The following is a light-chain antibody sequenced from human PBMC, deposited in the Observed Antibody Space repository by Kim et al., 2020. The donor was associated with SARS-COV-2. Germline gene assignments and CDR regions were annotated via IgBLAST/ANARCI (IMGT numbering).Light chain of an antibody. CDR1: QSVGTS. J-gene: IGKJ4*01. Sequence: LSPGERATLACRTSQSVGTSLAWYQHKLGQAPRLVIYDAYNRATGIPARISGSGSKTDFTLTISSLDPEDFAVYYCQQRSSWPLTFGGGTKVDIK. CDR2: DAY. CDR3: QQRSSWPLT. V-gene: IGKV3-11*01.